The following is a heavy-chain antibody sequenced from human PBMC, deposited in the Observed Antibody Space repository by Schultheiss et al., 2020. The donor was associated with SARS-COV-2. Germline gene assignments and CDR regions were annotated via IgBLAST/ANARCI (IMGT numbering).Heavy chain of an antibody. CDR3: ARGPPLGTVTTPFDY. V-gene: IGHV4-34*01. CDR2: INHSGST. CDR1: GGSFSGSY. J-gene: IGHJ4*02. D-gene: IGHD4-17*01. Sequence: SETLSLTCAVYGGSFSGSYWNWIRQPPGKGLEWIGEINHSGSTNYNPSLKSRVTISVDTSKNQFSLKLSSVTAADTAVYYCARGPPLGTVTTPFDYWGQGTLVTVSS.